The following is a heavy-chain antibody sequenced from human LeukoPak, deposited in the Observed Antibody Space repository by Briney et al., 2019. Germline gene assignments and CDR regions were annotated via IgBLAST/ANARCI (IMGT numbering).Heavy chain of an antibody. Sequence: SETLSLTCAVSGYSISSGYYWGWFRQPPGRGLEWIGCMYHSGSTYYNPSLKSRVTISVDTSKNQFSLKLSSVTAADTAVYYCARQGGSSSPYYYYYMDVWGKGTTVTVSS. CDR1: GYSISSGYY. CDR2: MYHSGST. J-gene: IGHJ6*03. V-gene: IGHV4-38-2*01. D-gene: IGHD6-13*01. CDR3: ARQGGSSSPYYYYYMDV.